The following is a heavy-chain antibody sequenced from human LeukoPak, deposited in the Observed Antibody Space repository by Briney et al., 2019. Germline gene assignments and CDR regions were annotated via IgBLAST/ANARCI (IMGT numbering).Heavy chain of an antibody. CDR1: GFAFSSYA. D-gene: IGHD3-10*01. CDR3: ANDYRSGSFHDF. CDR2: ISRRDDYT. J-gene: IGHJ4*02. Sequence: PGGSLRLSCAAAGFAFSSYAMSWVRQPPGEGLEWVSVISRRDDYTYYADSVKGRFTISRDNSKSTLYLQMNTLRAEDTAVYYCANDYRSGSFHDFWGQGTLVTVSS. V-gene: IGHV3-23*01.